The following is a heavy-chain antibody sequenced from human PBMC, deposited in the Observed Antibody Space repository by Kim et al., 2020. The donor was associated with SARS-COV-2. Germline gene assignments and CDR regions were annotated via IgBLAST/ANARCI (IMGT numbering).Heavy chain of an antibody. D-gene: IGHD7-27*01. CDR3: ASNLGPGGYYYYGMDV. V-gene: IGHV3-33*08. CDR1: GFTFSSYG. CDR2: IWYDGSNK. Sequence: GGSLRLSCAASGFTFSSYGMHWDRQAPGKGLEWVAVIWYDGSNKYYADSVKGRFTISRDNSKNTLYLQMNSLRAEDTAVYYCASNLGPGGYYYYGMDVWGQGTTVTDSS. J-gene: IGHJ6*02.